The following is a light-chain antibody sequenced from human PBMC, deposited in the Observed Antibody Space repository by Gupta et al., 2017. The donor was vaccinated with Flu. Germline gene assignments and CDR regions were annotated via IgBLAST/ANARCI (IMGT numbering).Light chain of an antibody. CDR2: KAS. Sequence: DIHMTHSPSTLSASVGDRVTITCRASQSISSWLAWYQQKPGKAPKLLIYKASSLESGVPSRFSGSGSGTEFTLTISSLQPDDLATYYCQQYNSYPNTFGQGTRLEIK. V-gene: IGKV1-5*03. CDR1: QSISSW. CDR3: QQYNSYPNT. J-gene: IGKJ5*01.